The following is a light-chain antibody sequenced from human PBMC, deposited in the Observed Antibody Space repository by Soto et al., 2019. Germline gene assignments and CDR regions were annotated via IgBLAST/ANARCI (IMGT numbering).Light chain of an antibody. CDR1: SGHSSYA. V-gene: IGLV4-69*01. CDR2: LNSDGSH. J-gene: IGLJ2*01. Sequence: QAVLTQSPSASASLGASVKLTCTLSSGHSSYAIAWHQQQPEKGPRYLMKLNSDGSHSKGDGTPDRFSGSSSWAERYLTISSIESEDAADCYSQTWGTGIVVFGGGTQLTVL. CDR3: QTWGTGIVV.